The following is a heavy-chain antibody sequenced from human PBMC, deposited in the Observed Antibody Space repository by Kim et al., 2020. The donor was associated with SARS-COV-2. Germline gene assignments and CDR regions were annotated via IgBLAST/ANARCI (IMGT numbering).Heavy chain of an antibody. CDR3: AGYYDSSGYYDY. J-gene: IGHJ4*02. V-gene: IGHV4-34*01. Sequence: SETLSLTCAVYGGSFSGYYWSWIRQPPGKGLEWIGEINHSGSTNYNPSLKSRVTISVDTSKNQFSLKLSSVTAADTAVYYCAGYYDSSGYYDYWGQGTLVTVSS. D-gene: IGHD3-22*01. CDR1: GGSFSGYY. CDR2: INHSGST.